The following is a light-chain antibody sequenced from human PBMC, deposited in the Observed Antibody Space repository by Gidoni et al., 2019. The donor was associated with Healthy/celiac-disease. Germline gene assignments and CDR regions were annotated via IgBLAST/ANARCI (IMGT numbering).Light chain of an antibody. CDR2: DAS. Sequence: EIVVTQSPATLSLSPGERATLSCRASQSVSSYLAWYQQKPGQAPRLLIYDASNRATGIQARFSGSVSGTDFTLTISSLEPEDFAVYYCQQRSNWPLLTFGGXAKVEIK. CDR3: QQRSNWPLLT. J-gene: IGKJ4*01. CDR1: QSVSSY. V-gene: IGKV3-11*01.